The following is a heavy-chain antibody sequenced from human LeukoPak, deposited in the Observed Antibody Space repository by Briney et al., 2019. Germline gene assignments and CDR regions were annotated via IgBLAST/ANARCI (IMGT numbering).Heavy chain of an antibody. CDR2: IYYSGST. V-gene: IGHV4-59*01. D-gene: IGHD5-12*01. Sequence: SETLSLTCTVSGDSISSYYWSWIRQPPGKGLEWIGYIYYSGSTNYNPSLKSRVTISVDTSKNQFSLKLSSVTAADTAVYYCARYIVATNSYNWFDPWGQGTLVTVSS. CDR3: ARYIVATNSYNWFDP. J-gene: IGHJ5*02. CDR1: GDSISSYY.